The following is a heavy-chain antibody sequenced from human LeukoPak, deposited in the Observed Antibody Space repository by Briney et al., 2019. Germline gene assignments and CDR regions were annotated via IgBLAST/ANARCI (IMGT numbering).Heavy chain of an antibody. Sequence: PGGSLRLSFAASGFTFSDYYMSWIRQAPGKGLEWVSYISSSGSTIYYADSVKGRFAISRDNAKNSLYLQMNSLRAEDTAVYYCARGEWQQLAPRYFDLWGRGTLVTVSS. CDR2: ISSSGSTI. D-gene: IGHD6-13*01. CDR1: GFTFSDYY. V-gene: IGHV3-11*04. CDR3: ARGEWQQLAPRYFDL. J-gene: IGHJ2*01.